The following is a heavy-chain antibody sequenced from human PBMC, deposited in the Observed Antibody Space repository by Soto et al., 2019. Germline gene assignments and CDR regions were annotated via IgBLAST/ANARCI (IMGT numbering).Heavy chain of an antibody. CDR2: IKSKGGGGTA. Sequence: EVQLVESGGGLVTPGGSLTLSCAASGFSFSPAWMNWFRQAPGKGLEWVGLIKSKGGGGTADYAAPGKGRLIISRDDSKTTIYLQMNSLKPEDTALYYCIWQQDFYYGRAVWGQGTTVTVSS. CDR3: IWQQDFYYGRAV. J-gene: IGHJ6*02. CDR1: GFSFSPAW. D-gene: IGHD6-13*01. V-gene: IGHV3-15*07.